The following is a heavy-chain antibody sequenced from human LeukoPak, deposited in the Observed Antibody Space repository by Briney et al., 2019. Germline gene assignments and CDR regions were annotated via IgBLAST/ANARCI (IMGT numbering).Heavy chain of an antibody. CDR2: IYYSGST. V-gene: IGHV4-31*03. CDR1: GGSISSGGYY. J-gene: IGHJ4*02. D-gene: IGHD6-19*01. Sequence: SETLSLSCTVSGGSISSGGYYWSWIRQHPGKGLEWIGYIYYSGSTYYNPSLKSRVTISVDTSKNQFSLKLSSVTAADTAVYYCARTPSSGWLYYFDYWGQGTLVTVSS. CDR3: ARTPSSGWLYYFDY.